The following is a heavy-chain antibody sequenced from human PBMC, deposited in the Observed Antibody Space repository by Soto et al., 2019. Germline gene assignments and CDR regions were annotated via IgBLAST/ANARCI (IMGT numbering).Heavy chain of an antibody. CDR1: GFTFDDYA. D-gene: IGHD6-19*01. Sequence: EVQLVESGGGLVQPGRSLRLSCAASGFTFDDYAMHWVRQAPGKGLGWVSGISWNSGSIGYADSVKGRFTISRDNAKNSLYLQMNSLRAEDTALYYCAHTYSSGWYASGYFDYWGQGTLVTVSS. CDR2: ISWNSGSI. CDR3: AHTYSSGWYASGYFDY. J-gene: IGHJ4*02. V-gene: IGHV3-9*01.